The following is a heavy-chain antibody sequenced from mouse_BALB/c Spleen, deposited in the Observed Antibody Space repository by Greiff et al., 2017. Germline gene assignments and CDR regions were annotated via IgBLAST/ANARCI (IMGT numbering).Heavy chain of an antibody. V-gene: IGHV1-7*01. CDR1: GYTFTSYW. Sequence: QVQLQQSGAELAKPGASVKMSCKASGYTFTSYWMHWVKQRPGQGLEWIGYINPSTGYTEYNQKFKDKATLTADKSSSTAYMQLSSLTSEDSAVYYCARRARVSYYFDYWGQGTTLTVSS. D-gene: IGHD3-1*01. J-gene: IGHJ2*01. CDR2: INPSTGYT. CDR3: ARRARVSYYFDY.